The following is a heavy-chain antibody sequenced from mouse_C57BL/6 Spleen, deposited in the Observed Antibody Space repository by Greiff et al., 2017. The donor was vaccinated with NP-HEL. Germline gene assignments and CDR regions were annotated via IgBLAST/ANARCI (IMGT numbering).Heavy chain of an antibody. CDR3: TRDACGNCEDYWYFDV. CDR1: GFTFSSYA. V-gene: IGHV5-9-1*02. Sequence: EVKLVESGEGLVKPGGSLKLSCAASGFTFSSYAMSWVRQTPEKRLEWVAYISSGGDYIYYADTVKGRFTISRDNARNTLYLQTSSLKSEDTAMYYCTRDACGNCEDYWYFDVWGKGTTLTVSS. J-gene: IGHJ1*03. D-gene: IGHD2-1*01. CDR2: ISSGGDYI.